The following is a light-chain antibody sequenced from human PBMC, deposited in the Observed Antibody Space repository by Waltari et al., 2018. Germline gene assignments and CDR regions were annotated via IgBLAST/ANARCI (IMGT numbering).Light chain of an antibody. J-gene: IGKJ1*01. CDR3: QQYYSYPWT. CDR1: QGISSS. Sequence: AIRLTQSPSSLSASTGDRVTITCRASQGISSSLAWYQQKPGKAPNLLIYASSTLQSGVPSRFSGSGSGTDFTLTINCLQSQDLATYYCQQYYSYPWTFGPGTEVEIK. V-gene: IGKV1-8*01. CDR2: ASS.